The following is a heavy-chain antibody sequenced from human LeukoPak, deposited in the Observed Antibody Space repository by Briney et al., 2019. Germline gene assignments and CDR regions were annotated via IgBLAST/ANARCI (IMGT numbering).Heavy chain of an antibody. D-gene: IGHD1-1*01. V-gene: IGHV3-7*01. J-gene: IGHJ4*02. Sequence: TGGSLRLSCEASGFTFSGNWMSWVRQAPGKGLEWVASINPDGSQKFYVDSVKGRFAISRDNTKNSLYLHMNSLRAEDTAMYYCAKLLGTGTTYDSWGQGTRVTDSS. CDR2: INPDGSQK. CDR3: AKLLGTGTTYDS. CDR1: GFTFSGNW.